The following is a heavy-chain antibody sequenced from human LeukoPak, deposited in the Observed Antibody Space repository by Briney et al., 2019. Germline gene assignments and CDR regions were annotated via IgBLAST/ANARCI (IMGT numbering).Heavy chain of an antibody. Sequence: ASVKVSCKTSGYTFTNYGISWVRQAPGLGLEWMGWISAYNGNTNYAQKVQGSVTMTTDTSTSTAYMELRSLRFDDTAVYYCARDQSVRLLQTSSTYFKHVFAIWGQGSMVIVSS. CDR2: ISAYNGNT. D-gene: IGHD6-13*01. V-gene: IGHV1-18*01. CDR3: ARDQSVRLLQTSSTYFKHVFAI. J-gene: IGHJ3*02. CDR1: GYTFTNYG.